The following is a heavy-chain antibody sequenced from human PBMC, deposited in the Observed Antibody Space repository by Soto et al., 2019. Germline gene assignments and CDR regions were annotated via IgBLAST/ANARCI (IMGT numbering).Heavy chain of an antibody. CDR3: ARLPFPWGWFDP. D-gene: IGHD3-16*01. J-gene: IGHJ5*02. CDR2: ISGSGRTI. V-gene: IGHV3-11*01. Sequence: ESGGGLVKPGGSLRLSCAASGIVFSDYMSWVRQAPGKGLEWLSYISGSGRTIYSADSVKGRFTISRDKATNSLYLQMNNVRTEDTAVYYCARLPFPWGWFDPWGQGTLVTVSS. CDR1: GIVFSDY.